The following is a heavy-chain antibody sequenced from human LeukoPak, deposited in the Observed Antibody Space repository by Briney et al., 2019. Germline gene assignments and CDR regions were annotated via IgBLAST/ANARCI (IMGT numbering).Heavy chain of an antibody. CDR2: IKQDGSEK. D-gene: IGHD3-10*01. V-gene: IGHV3-7*01. CDR1: GFTFSSYW. CDR3: ARDWSGDDYYYYGMDV. J-gene: IGHJ6*02. Sequence: GGSLRLFCAASGFTFSSYWMSWVRQAPGKGLEWVANIKQDGSEKYYVDSVKGRFTISRDNAKNSLYLQMNSLRAEDTAVYYCARDWSGDDYYYYGMDVWGQGTTVTVSS.